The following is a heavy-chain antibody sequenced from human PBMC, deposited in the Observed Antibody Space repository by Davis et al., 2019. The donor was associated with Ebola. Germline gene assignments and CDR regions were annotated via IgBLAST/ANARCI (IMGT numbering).Heavy chain of an antibody. J-gene: IGHJ4*02. CDR1: GFSFINYA. V-gene: IGHV3-23*01. D-gene: IGHD3-10*01. Sequence: PGGSLRLSCAASGFSFINYAMNWVRQAPGEGLEWVSVINGGGGTTYYADSVKGRFTISRDNSKNTLFLQMSSLRSEDAAVYYCAKAVDTMGYYVDYWGQGTLVTVSS. CDR3: AKAVDTMGYYVDY. CDR2: INGGGGTT.